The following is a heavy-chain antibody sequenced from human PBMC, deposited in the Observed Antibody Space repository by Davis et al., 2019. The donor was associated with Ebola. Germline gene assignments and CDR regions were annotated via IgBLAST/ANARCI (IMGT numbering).Heavy chain of an antibody. CDR2: ISYDGSNK. Sequence: GESLKISCAASGFTFSSYAMSWVRQAPGKGLEWVAVISYDGSNKYYADSVKGRFTISRDNSKNTLYLQMNSLRAEDTAVYYCAKDHKGYSYGYFDYWGQGTLVTVSS. J-gene: IGHJ4*02. CDR1: GFTFSSYA. CDR3: AKDHKGYSYGYFDY. D-gene: IGHD5-18*01. V-gene: IGHV3-30-3*01.